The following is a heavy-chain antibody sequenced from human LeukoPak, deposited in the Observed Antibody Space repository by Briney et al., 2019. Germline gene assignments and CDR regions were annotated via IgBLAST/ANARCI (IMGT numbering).Heavy chain of an antibody. CDR3: ARACSSTSCYDYYYGMDV. D-gene: IGHD2-2*01. V-gene: IGHV3-21*01. CDR2: ISSSSSYI. Sequence: PGGSLRLSCAASGFTFSSYSMNWVRQAPGKGLEWVSSISSSSSYIYYADSVKGRFTISRDNAKNSLYLQMNSLRAEDTAVYYCARACSSTSCYDYYYGMDVWGKGTTVTVSS. CDR1: GFTFSSYS. J-gene: IGHJ6*04.